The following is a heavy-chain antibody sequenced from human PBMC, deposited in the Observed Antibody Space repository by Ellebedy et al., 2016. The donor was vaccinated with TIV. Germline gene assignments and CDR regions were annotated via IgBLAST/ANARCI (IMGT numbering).Heavy chain of an antibody. D-gene: IGHD6-6*01. CDR2: IWYDGSNK. V-gene: IGHV3-33*01. CDR3: ARDMLAARRVFDY. J-gene: IGHJ4*02. CDR1: GFTFSSYG. Sequence: GGSLRLSCAASGFTFSSYGMHWVRQAPGKGLEWVAVIWYDGSNKYYADSVKGRFTISRDNSKNTLYLQMNSLRAEDTAVYYCARDMLAARRVFDYWGQGTLVTVSS.